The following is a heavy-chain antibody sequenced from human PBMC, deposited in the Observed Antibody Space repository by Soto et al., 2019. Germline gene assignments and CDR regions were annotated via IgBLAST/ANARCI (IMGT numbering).Heavy chain of an antibody. CDR1: GFTFSSYW. CDR3: ARAVGSGEVNYFDY. Sequence: GGSQRLSCAASGFTFSSYWMSWVRQAPGKGLEWVANIKQDGSEKYYVDSVKGRFTISRDNAKNSLYLQMNSLRAEDTAVYYCARAVGSGEVNYFDYWGQGTLVTVSS. CDR2: IKQDGSEK. J-gene: IGHJ4*02. V-gene: IGHV3-7*01. D-gene: IGHD7-27*01.